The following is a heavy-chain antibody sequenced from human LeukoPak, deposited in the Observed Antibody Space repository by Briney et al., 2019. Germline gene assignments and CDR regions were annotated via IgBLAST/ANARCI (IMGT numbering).Heavy chain of an antibody. CDR1: GFTFSSHW. CDR2: IKQDGSEK. CDR3: ARDYSLNY. Sequence: GGSLRLSCAASGFTFSSHWMSWVRQAPGKGLEWVANIKQDGSEKYYVDSVKGRFSTSRDNAKNSLYLQMNSLRVEDTAVYYCARDYSLNYWGQGTLVTVSS. J-gene: IGHJ4*02. D-gene: IGHD2-21*01. V-gene: IGHV3-7*01.